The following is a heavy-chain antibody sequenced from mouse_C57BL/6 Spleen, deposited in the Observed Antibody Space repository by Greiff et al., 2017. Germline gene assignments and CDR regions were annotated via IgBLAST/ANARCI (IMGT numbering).Heavy chain of an antibody. CDR2: IWSDGST. CDR1: GFSLTSYG. V-gene: IGHV2-6-1*01. CDR3: ARHGGSPYYYAMDY. D-gene: IGHD1-1*02. Sequence: VQGVESGPGLVAPSQSLSITCTVSGFSLTSYGVHWVRQPPGKGLEWLVVIWSDGSTTYNSALKSRLSISKDNSKSQVFLKMNSLQTDDTAMYYCARHGGSPYYYAMDYWGQGTSVTVSS. J-gene: IGHJ4*01.